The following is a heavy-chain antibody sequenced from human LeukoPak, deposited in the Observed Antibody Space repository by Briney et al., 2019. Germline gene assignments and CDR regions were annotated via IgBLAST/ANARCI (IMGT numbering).Heavy chain of an antibody. CDR1: GFTFNTYA. J-gene: IGHJ1*01. CDR3: AKDDGVLLALLQH. Sequence: GGSLRLSCAASGFTFNTYAMYWVRQAPGKGLEWVSSTSGSGGNTFHADSVKGRFTISRDNSKNTLYLQMNSLRAEDTAVYYCAKDDGVLLALLQHWGQGTLVTVSS. D-gene: IGHD3-10*01. CDR2: TSGSGGNT. V-gene: IGHV3-23*01.